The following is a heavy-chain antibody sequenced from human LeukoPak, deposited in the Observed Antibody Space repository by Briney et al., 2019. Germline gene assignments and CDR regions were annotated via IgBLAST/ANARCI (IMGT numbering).Heavy chain of an antibody. D-gene: IGHD5-12*01. J-gene: IGHJ3*02. Sequence: GGSLRLSCAASGFTFSSYAMHWVRQAPGKGLEWVAVISYDGSNKYYADSVKGRFTISRDNSKNTLYLQMNSLRAEDTAVYYCARGLRRDGYKWVFHAFDIWGQGTMVTVSS. V-gene: IGHV3-30-3*01. CDR3: ARGLRRDGYKWVFHAFDI. CDR1: GFTFSSYA. CDR2: ISYDGSNK.